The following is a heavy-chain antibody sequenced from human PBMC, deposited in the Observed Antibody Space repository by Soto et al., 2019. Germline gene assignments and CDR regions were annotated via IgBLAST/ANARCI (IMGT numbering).Heavy chain of an antibody. CDR3: ARDIILTGYYNPHYYGMDV. V-gene: IGHV4-31*03. Sequence: PSETLSLTCTVSGGSISSGGYYWSWIRQHPGKGLEWIGYIYYSGSTYYNPSLKSRVTISVDTSKNQFSLKLSSVTAADTAVYYCARDIILTGYYNPHYYGMDVWGQGTTVTVSS. CDR1: GGSISSGGYY. CDR2: IYYSGST. J-gene: IGHJ6*02. D-gene: IGHD3-9*01.